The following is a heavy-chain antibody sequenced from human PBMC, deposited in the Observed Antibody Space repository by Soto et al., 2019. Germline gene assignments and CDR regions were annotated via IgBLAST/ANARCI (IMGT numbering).Heavy chain of an antibody. Sequence: QVQLVESGGGVVQPGRSLRLSCVASGFTFSTYTMHWVRQAPGKGLEWVAVISYDGSTKYYADSVKGRFTFSRDNSKNSLSLQMTWLRAEDTVVYYCATGGCFFSGFWDFDLWGRGTGVTVSS. D-gene: IGHD1-26*01. V-gene: IGHV3-30-3*01. CDR2: ISYDGSTK. CDR3: ATGGCFFSGFWDFDL. CDR1: GFTFSTYT. J-gene: IGHJ2*01.